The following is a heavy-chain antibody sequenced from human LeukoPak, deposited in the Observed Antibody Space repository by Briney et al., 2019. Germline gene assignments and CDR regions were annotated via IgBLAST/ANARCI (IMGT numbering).Heavy chain of an antibody. V-gene: IGHV3-11*05. CDR1: GFTFSDYY. J-gene: IGHJ3*02. CDR2: ISSSSSFT. D-gene: IGHD3-22*01. Sequence: PGGSLRLSCAASGFTFSDYYMSWIRQAPGKGLEWVSYISSSSSFTNYADSVKGRFTISRDNAKNSLYLQMNSLRAEDTAVYYCAREGDSSGSDAFDIWGQGTMVTVSS. CDR3: AREGDSSGSDAFDI.